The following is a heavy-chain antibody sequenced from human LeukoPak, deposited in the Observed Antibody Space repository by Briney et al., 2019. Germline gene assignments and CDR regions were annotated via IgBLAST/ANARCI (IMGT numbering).Heavy chain of an antibody. Sequence: SETLSLTCAVYGGSFSGYYWSWIRQPPGKGLEWIGEINHSGSTNYNPSLKSRVTISVDTSKNQFSLKLSSVTAADTAVYYCARRGGWLAPFDYWGQGTLVAVSS. CDR2: INHSGST. CDR3: ARRGGWLAPFDY. CDR1: GGSFSGYY. J-gene: IGHJ4*02. D-gene: IGHD6-19*01. V-gene: IGHV4-34*01.